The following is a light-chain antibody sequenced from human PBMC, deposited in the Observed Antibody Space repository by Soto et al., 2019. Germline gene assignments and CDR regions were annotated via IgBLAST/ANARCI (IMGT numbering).Light chain of an antibody. CDR1: SSGVGAYNY. CDR3: TSHAGTINFPYI. Sequence: QSALTQPPSASGSPGQSVTIYCTGTSSGVGAYNYVSWYQHHPGKAPKLMVYEVNKRPSVVPDRFSGSKSGNTASLTVSGLQAEDEADYYCTSHAGTINFPYIFGTGTKVTVL. CDR2: EVN. J-gene: IGLJ1*01. V-gene: IGLV2-8*01.